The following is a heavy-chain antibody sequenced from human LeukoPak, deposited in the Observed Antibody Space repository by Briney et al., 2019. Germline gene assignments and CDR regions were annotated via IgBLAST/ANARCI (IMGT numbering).Heavy chain of an antibody. Sequence: GGSLRLSCAASGFTFTTYFMGWVRQAPGKGLEWVSYISSSGLTIYYADSVKGRFTISRDNSNNSLFLQMNSLRAEDTAVYYCARDPEDYFDYWGQGTLVTVSS. J-gene: IGHJ4*02. V-gene: IGHV3-48*01. CDR3: ARDPEDYFDY. CDR1: GFTFTTYF. CDR2: ISSSGLTI.